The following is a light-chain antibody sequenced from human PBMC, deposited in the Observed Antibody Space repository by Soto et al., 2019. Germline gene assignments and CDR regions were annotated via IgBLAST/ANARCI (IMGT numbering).Light chain of an antibody. CDR1: QSISRY. J-gene: IGKJ4*01. CDR3: QQSYSTPLT. CDR2: AAS. Sequence: DIQMTQSPSSLSASVGDRATITCRASQSISRYLNWYQQKPGKAPKLLIYAASSWQRGVLSRFSGSGSGTDFTLTISSLQPGDFVTYYCQQSYSTPLTFGGGTQVDSK. V-gene: IGKV1-39*01.